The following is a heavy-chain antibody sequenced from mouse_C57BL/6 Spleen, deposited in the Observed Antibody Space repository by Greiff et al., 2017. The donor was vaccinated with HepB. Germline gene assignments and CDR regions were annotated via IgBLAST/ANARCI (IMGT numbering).Heavy chain of an antibody. Sequence: VHLVESGAELVKPGASVKISCKASGYAFSSYWMNWVKQRPGKGLEWIGQIYPGDGDTNYNGKFKGKATLTADKSSSTAYMQLSSLTSEDSAVYFCARDRGYEGAMDYWGQGTSVTVSS. CDR3: ARDRGYEGAMDY. D-gene: IGHD2-2*01. CDR1: GYAFSSYW. V-gene: IGHV1-80*01. J-gene: IGHJ4*01. CDR2: IYPGDGDT.